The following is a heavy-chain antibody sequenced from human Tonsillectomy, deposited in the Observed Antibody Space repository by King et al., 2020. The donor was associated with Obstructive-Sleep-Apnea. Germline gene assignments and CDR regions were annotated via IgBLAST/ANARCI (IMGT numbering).Heavy chain of an antibody. CDR1: GYTFPGYY. D-gene: IGHD4-17*01. J-gene: IGHJ4*02. CDR3: ARRDGDPPFDY. V-gene: IGHV1-2*02. Sequence: QLVQSGAEVKKPGASVKVSCKASGYTFPGYYMHWVRQAPGQGLEWMGWIDPSSGGTNYAQKFQGRVTMTGDTSISTAYMELSMLRSDDTAIYFCARRDGDPPFDYWGQGTLVTVSS. CDR2: IDPSSGGT.